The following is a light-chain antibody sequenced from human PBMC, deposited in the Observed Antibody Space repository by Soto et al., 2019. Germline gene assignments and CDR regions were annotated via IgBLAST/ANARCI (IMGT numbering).Light chain of an antibody. CDR2: GAS. CDR1: QSVSGN. CDR3: QQYNNWFSST. J-gene: IGKJ5*01. Sequence: EIVMTQSPATLSVSPGERATLSCRASQSVSGNLAWYQQKPGQAPRLLIYGASTRADGITAGFSGSGAGTEYILTTISMQSEDFAVYYCQQYNNWFSSTFGQGTRLEIK. V-gene: IGKV3-15*01.